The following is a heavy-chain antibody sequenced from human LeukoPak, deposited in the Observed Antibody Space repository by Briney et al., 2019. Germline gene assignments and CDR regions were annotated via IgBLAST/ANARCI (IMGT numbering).Heavy chain of an antibody. CDR3: AKGPGGWELLPYYYYYMDV. J-gene: IGHJ6*03. D-gene: IGHD1-26*01. CDR1: GYTFTGYD. Sequence: ASVKVSCKASGYTFTGYDINWVRQATGQGLEWMGWMNPNSGNTGYAQKFQGRVTMTRNTSISTAYMELSRLRSEDTAVYYCAKGPGGWELLPYYYYYMDVWGRGPTVSV. V-gene: IGHV1-8*01. CDR2: MNPNSGNT.